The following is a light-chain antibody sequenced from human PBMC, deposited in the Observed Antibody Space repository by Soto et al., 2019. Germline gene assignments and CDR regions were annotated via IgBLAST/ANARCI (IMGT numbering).Light chain of an antibody. V-gene: IGKV1-27*01. CDR3: QSHNSAPPVT. Sequence: DIQMTQSPSSLSASVGDRVTITCRASQGISNHLAWYQQKPGKVPKVLIYGASTLQAGVPFRFSGSGSGTEFPLTISILQPEDVATYDCQSHNSAPPVTFGPGTKVDIK. J-gene: IGKJ3*01. CDR1: QGISNH. CDR2: GAS.